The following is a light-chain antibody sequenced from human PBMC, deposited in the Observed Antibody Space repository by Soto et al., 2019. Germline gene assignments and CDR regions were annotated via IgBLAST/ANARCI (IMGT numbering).Light chain of an antibody. CDR3: ASWDDSLSGVV. CDR2: RNN. CDR1: SSNIGSNY. V-gene: IGLV1-47*01. Sequence: QLVLTQPPSASGTPGQRVTISCSGSSSNIGSNYVFWYQHLPGTAPKLLIYRNNQRHSGVPDRFSGSKSGTSDSLAISGLRSEDETDYYCASWDDSLSGVVFGGGTQLTVL. J-gene: IGLJ2*01.